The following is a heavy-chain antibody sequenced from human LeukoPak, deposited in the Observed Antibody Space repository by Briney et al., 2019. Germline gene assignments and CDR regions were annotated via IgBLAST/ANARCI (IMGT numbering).Heavy chain of an antibody. V-gene: IGHV5-51*01. CDR2: IYPGDSDT. J-gene: IGHJ4*02. D-gene: IGHD3-10*01. CDR3: VRGGGEQQVDY. CDR1: GYSFTSYW. Sequence: GESLKISCKGSGYSFTSYWIGWVRQMSGKGLGWMGMIYPGDSDTRYSPSFQGQVTISADKSISTAFLQWSSLKASDTAMYYCVRGGGEQQVDYWGQGTLVTVSS.